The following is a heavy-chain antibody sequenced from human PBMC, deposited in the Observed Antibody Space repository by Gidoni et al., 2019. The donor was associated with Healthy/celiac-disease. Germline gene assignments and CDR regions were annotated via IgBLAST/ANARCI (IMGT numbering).Heavy chain of an antibody. V-gene: IGHV3-33*01. J-gene: IGHJ6*02. CDR1: GFTFSRSG. CDR2: IWYDGSNK. CDR3: ARIRGYYDSSGYHYDYYGMDV. D-gene: IGHD3-22*01. Sequence: QVQLVESGGGVVQPGRSLRLSCAASGFTFSRSGMHWVRQAPGKGLEWVAVIWYDGSNKYYADSVKGRFTISRDNSKNTLYLQMNSLRAEDTAVYYCARIRGYYDSSGYHYDYYGMDVWGQGTTVTVSS.